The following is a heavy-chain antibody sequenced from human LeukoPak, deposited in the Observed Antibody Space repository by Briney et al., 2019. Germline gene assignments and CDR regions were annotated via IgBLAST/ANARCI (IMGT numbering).Heavy chain of an antibody. Sequence: SETLSLTCIVSGGYLSSYYWRWIRQPPGKGLEWIGYICYSGSTNYNPSLKSRVTISVDTSKHQLSLKLSSVTAAATAVYYCARGGEFEPWTREATAWFDPWGQGTLVTASS. V-gene: IGHV4-59*01. D-gene: IGHD3-16*01. CDR3: ARGGEFEPWTREATAWFDP. CDR1: GGYLSSYY. J-gene: IGHJ5*02. CDR2: ICYSGST.